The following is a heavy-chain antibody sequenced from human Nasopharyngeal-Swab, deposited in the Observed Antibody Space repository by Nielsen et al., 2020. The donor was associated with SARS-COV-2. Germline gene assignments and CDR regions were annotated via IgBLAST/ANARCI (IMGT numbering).Heavy chain of an antibody. CDR3: ARRAGGFSGSYLD. CDR1: GYTFTGYY. D-gene: IGHD1-26*01. J-gene: IGHJ4*02. CDR2: INPNSGGT. Sequence: ASVKVSCKASGYTFTGYYMHWVRQAPGQGLEWMGRINPNSGGTNYAQKFQGRVTMTRDTSISTAYMELSRLRSDDTAVYYCARRAGGFSGSYLDWGQGTLVTVSS. V-gene: IGHV1-2*06.